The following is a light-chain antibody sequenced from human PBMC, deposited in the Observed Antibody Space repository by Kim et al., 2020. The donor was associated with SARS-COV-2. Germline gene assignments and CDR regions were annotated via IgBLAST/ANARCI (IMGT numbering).Light chain of an antibody. Sequence: EVVLTQSPATLSLSPGERATLSCGASQSVSNNYLAWYQQKPGLAPRLLIYDATSRATAIPDRFSGSGSGTDFTLTISRLEPEDFAVYYCQQYGTTPSTFGQGTKLEI. V-gene: IGKV3D-20*01. CDR3: QQYGTTPST. CDR1: QSVSNNY. J-gene: IGKJ2*01. CDR2: DAT.